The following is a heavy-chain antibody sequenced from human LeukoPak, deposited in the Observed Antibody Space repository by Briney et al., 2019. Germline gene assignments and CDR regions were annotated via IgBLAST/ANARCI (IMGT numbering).Heavy chain of an antibody. CDR1: GYTFTDPY. J-gene: IGHJ4*02. CDR3: ARVLRLGELSDFDY. D-gene: IGHD3-16*02. Sequence: SVKVSRKAFGYTFTDPYIYWVCHGPLQGLEWVGWINPNSGGTNSAQKFQGRVTMTRDTSISTAYMELSRLRSDDTAVYYCARVLRLGELSDFDYWGQGTLVTVSS. V-gene: IGHV1-2*02. CDR2: INPNSGGT.